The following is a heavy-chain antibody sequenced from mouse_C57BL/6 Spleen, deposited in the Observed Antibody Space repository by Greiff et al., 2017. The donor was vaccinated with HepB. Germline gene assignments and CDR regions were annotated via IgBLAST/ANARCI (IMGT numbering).Heavy chain of an antibody. CDR2: IHPGSGST. V-gene: IGHV1-55*01. J-gene: IGHJ4*01. CDR3: ARGITAVVATGYAMDY. CDR1: GYTFTSYW. Sequence: VQLQQPGAELVKPGASVKMSCKASGYTFTSYWITWVKQRPGQGLEWIGDIHPGSGSTNYNEKFKSKATLTVDTSSSTAYMQLSSLTSEDSAVYYCARGITAVVATGYAMDYWGQGTSVTVSS. D-gene: IGHD1-1*01.